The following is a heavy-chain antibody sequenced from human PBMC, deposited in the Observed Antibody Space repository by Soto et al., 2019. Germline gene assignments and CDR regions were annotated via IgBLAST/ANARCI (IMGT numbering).Heavy chain of an antibody. Sequence: QVQLVESGGGVVQPGRSVRLSCAASGFTFSSYGMHWVREAPGKGLEWVAVISYDGSNKYYADSVKGRFTISRDNSKNTLYLQMNSLRAEDTAVYYCAKSVVRYSSILPLDYWGQGTLVTVSS. D-gene: IGHD6-13*01. CDR1: GFTFSSYG. V-gene: IGHV3-30*18. CDR2: ISYDGSNK. J-gene: IGHJ4*02. CDR3: AKSVVRYSSILPLDY.